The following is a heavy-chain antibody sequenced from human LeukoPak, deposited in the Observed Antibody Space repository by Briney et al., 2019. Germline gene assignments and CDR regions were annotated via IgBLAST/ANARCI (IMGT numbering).Heavy chain of an antibody. CDR1: GGSFSGYY. J-gene: IGHJ6*03. CDR3: AKDPLGDQGYMDV. V-gene: IGHV4-34*01. CDR2: INHSGST. Sequence: SETLSLTCAVYGGSFSGYYWSWIRQPPGKGLEWIGEINHSGSTNYNPSLKSRVTISVDTSKNQFSLKLSSVTAADTAVYYCAKDPLGDQGYMDVWGKGTTVTVSS.